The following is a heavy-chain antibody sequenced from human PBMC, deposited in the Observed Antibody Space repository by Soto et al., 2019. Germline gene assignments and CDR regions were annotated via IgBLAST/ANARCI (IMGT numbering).Heavy chain of an antibody. J-gene: IGHJ5*01. V-gene: IGHV5-51*01. CDR2: VYPGDSGP. CDR3: ARLVSVSWGEEFDS. D-gene: IGHD3-16*01. Sequence: EVQLVQSGAEVRKPGESLKISCKGSGYTFTNNWIGWVRQMPGKGLEWMGIVYPGDSGPRYSPSFEGQVTISADKSTTPAYMQWNSLQASDTAMYYCARLVSVSWGEEFDSWGQGTLVIVSS. CDR1: GYTFTNNW.